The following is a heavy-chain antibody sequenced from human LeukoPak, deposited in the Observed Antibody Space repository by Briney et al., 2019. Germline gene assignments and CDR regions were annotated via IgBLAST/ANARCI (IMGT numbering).Heavy chain of an antibody. J-gene: IGHJ4*02. CDR3: AKGITIFGVAYFDY. CDR1: GFTFSSYA. CDR2: ISGSGDST. V-gene: IGHV3-23*01. D-gene: IGHD3-3*01. Sequence: PGGSLRLSCAASGFTFSSYAMSWVREAPGKGLEWVSAISGSGDSTSYEDSVKGRFTISRDNSKNTLYLQLNSLRAEDTAVYYCAKGITIFGVAYFDYWGQGTLVTVSS.